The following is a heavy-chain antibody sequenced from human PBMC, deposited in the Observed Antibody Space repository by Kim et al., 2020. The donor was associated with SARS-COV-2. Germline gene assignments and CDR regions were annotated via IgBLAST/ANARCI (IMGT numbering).Heavy chain of an antibody. J-gene: IGHJ4*02. CDR2: ISWDGGST. Sequence: GGSLRLSCAASGFTFDDYTMHWVRQTPGQGLEWVSLISWDGGSTYYADSVKGRFTSSRDNSKNSLYLQMNSLRTEDTALYYCAKDDSRGYYAFDCWGQGTLVTVSS. CDR1: GFTFDDYT. D-gene: IGHD3-22*01. CDR3: AKDDSRGYYAFDC. V-gene: IGHV3-43*01.